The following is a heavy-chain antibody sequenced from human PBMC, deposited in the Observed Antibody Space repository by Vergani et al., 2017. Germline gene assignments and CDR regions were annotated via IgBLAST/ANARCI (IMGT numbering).Heavy chain of an antibody. CDR2: IYYSGST. J-gene: IGHJ4*02. CDR3: ARAAPEDCSSTSCYSFDY. V-gene: IGHV4-59*01. D-gene: IGHD2-2*01. Sequence: QVQLQESGPGLVKPSETLPLTCTVSGGSISSYYWSWIRQPPGKGLEWIGYIYYSGSTNYNPSLKSRVTISVDTSKNQFSLKLSSVTAADTAVYYCARAAPEDCSSTSCYSFDYWGQGTLVTVSS. CDR1: GGSISSYY.